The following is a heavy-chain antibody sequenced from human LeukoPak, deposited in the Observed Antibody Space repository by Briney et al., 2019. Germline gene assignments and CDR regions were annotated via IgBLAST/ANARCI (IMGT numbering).Heavy chain of an antibody. V-gene: IGHV4-34*01. J-gene: IGHJ4*02. CDR1: GGSFSGYY. Sequence: SETLSLTCAVYGGSFSGYYWNWIRQPPGKGLEWIGEINHSGSTNYNPSLKSRVTISVDTSKNQFSLKLSSVTAADTAVYYCARRNYYGSGSYYGYWGQGTLVTVSS. CDR2: INHSGST. D-gene: IGHD3-10*01. CDR3: ARRNYYGSGSYYGY.